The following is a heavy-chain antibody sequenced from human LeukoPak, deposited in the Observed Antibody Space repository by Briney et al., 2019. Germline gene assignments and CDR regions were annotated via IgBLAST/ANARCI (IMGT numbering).Heavy chain of an antibody. V-gene: IGHV1-8*01. Sequence: ASVKVSCKASGYTFTSYDINWVRQATGQGLEGMGWVNPNSGNTGYAQKFQGRVTMTRNTSISTAYMELSSLRSEDTAVYYCARGPTIFGVVIPSFDPWGQGTLVTVSS. CDR3: ARGPTIFGVVIPSFDP. CDR2: VNPNSGNT. CDR1: GYTFTSYD. J-gene: IGHJ5*02. D-gene: IGHD3-3*01.